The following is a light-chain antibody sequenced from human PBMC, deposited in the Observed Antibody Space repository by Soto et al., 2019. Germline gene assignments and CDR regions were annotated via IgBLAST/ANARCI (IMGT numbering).Light chain of an antibody. V-gene: IGKV3D-20*02. CDR2: GAS. CDR3: QQRNVWPPVT. CDR1: QSISSTY. Sequence: EMLLTQSPGTLSLSPGEWVTVACRACQSISSTYLAWYQQKPGQAPRLLMYGASSRATGIPERFSGSGSGTDFTLTISSLEPEDPAVYYCQQRNVWPPVTFGQGTRLEIK. J-gene: IGKJ5*01.